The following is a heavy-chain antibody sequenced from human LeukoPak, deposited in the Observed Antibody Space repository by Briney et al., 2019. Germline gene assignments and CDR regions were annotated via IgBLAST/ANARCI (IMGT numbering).Heavy chain of an antibody. CDR2: TYPGDSDT. D-gene: IGHD6-6*01. Sequence: RTGESLKISCKGSGYGFTSHWIGWVRQMPGKGLEWMGITYPGDSDTRYSPSFQGQVTISADKSISTAYLQWSSLKASDTAMYYCASGSIAARGWFDPWGQGTLVTVSS. J-gene: IGHJ5*02. V-gene: IGHV5-51*01. CDR1: GYGFTSHW. CDR3: ASGSIAARGWFDP.